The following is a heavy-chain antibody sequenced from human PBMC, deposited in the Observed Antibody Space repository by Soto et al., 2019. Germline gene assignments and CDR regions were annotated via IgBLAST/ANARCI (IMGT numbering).Heavy chain of an antibody. CDR2: ISYDGSNT. CDR3: AKGAGDRLSLGMDV. V-gene: IGHV3-30*18. Sequence: GGSLRLSCAASGFSISDYGMEWVRQAPGKGLEWVALISYDGSNTYYADSVKGRFTISRDNSKDTLFLQMTGLRRGDTAVYYCAKGAGDRLSLGMDVWGQGTTVTVS. J-gene: IGHJ6*02. CDR1: GFSISDYG. D-gene: IGHD1-26*01.